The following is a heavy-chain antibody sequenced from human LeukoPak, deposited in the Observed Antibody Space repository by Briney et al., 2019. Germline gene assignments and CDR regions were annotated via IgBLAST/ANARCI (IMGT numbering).Heavy chain of an antibody. J-gene: IGHJ4*02. V-gene: IGHV3-11*04. CDR1: GFSVSSNF. Sequence: PGGSLRLSCAASGFSVSSNFMSWIRQAPGKGLEWLSYISSSGSAIYYAASVKGRFTISRDNAKNSLFLQMNSLRAEDTAVYYCASPHCGGDCPIDYWGQGTLVTVSS. CDR2: ISSSGSAI. D-gene: IGHD2-21*02. CDR3: ASPHCGGDCPIDY.